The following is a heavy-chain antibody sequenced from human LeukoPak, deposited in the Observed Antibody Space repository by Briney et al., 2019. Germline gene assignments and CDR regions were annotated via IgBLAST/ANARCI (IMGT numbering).Heavy chain of an antibody. Sequence: SETLSLTCAVYGGSFSGYYWSWIRQPPGKGLEWIGEINHSGSTNYNPSLKSRVTISVDTSKNQFSLKLSSVTAADTAVYYCARGRSSYFDYWGQGTLVTVSS. D-gene: IGHD2-2*01. CDR1: GGSFSGYY. CDR2: INHSGST. V-gene: IGHV4-34*01. J-gene: IGHJ4*02. CDR3: ARGRSSYFDY.